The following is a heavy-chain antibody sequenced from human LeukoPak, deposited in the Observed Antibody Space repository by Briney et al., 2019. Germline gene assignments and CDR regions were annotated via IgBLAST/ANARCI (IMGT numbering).Heavy chain of an antibody. CDR3: ARGTYDSSGYYNNWFDP. CDR2: INHSGST. V-gene: IGHV4-34*01. Sequence: PGGSLRLSCAASGFTFSSYGMSWVRQAPGKGLEWIGEINHSGSTNYNPSLKSRVTISADTSKNQFSLKLSSVTAADTAVYYCARGTYDSSGYYNNWFDPWGQGTLVTVSS. CDR1: GFTFSSYG. D-gene: IGHD3-22*01. J-gene: IGHJ5*02.